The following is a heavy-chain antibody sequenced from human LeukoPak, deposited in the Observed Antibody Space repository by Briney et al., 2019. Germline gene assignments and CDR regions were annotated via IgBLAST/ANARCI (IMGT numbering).Heavy chain of an antibody. V-gene: IGHV3-11*01. CDR1: GFTFSDYY. CDR3: ARIGRPAAFDI. D-gene: IGHD6-6*01. Sequence: KPGGSLRLSCAASGFTFSDYYMSWIRQAPGKGLEWVSYITSSGSTIYYADSMKGRFTISRDNAKHLLFLQLDSLRAEDTAVYYCARIGRPAAFDIWGQGTLVIVSS. CDR2: ITSSGSTI. J-gene: IGHJ3*02.